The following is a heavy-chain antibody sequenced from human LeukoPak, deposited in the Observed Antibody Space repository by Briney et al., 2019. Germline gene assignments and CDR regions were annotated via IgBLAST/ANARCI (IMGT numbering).Heavy chain of an antibody. CDR3: ARGSLRLRAYYFDY. D-gene: IGHD3-10*01. Sequence: GGSLRLSCAASGFTFSSYEMNWVRQAPGKGLEWVSYISSSGYPIYYADSVKGRFTISRDNAKHSLYLQMHSLRAEDTAVYYCARGSLRLRAYYFDYWGQGPLVTVSS. J-gene: IGHJ4*02. CDR1: GFTFSSYE. V-gene: IGHV3-48*03. CDR2: ISSSGYPI.